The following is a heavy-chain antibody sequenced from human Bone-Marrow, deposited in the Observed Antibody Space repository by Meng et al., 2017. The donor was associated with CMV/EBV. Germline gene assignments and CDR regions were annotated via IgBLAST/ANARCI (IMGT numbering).Heavy chain of an antibody. CDR3: ARAGYDFWSGYYESPLVAGMDV. V-gene: IGHV4-61*01. J-gene: IGHJ6*02. CDR1: GGSVSSGSYY. Sequence: GSLRLSCTVSGGSVSSGSYYWSWIRQPPGKGLEWIGYIYYSGSTNYNPSLKSRVTISVDTSKNQFSLKLSSVTAADTAVYYCARAGYDFWSGYYESPLVAGMDVWGQGTTVTVSS. CDR2: IYYSGST. D-gene: IGHD3-3*01.